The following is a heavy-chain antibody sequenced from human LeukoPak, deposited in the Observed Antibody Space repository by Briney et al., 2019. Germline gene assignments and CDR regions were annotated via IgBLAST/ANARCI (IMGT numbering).Heavy chain of an antibody. D-gene: IGHD2-15*01. CDR2: ISGSSSST. V-gene: IGHV3-48*04. Sequence: GGSLRLSCAASGFTFSSYSMNWVRQAPGKGLEWVSYISGSSSSTKYADSVKGRFTISRDNAKNSLYLQMNSLRAEDTAVYYCVDLNTPLWGQGTLVAVSS. CDR3: VDLNTPL. CDR1: GFTFSSYS. J-gene: IGHJ4*02.